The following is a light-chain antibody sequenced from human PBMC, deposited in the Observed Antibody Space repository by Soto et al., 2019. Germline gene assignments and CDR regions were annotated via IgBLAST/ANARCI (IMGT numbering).Light chain of an antibody. CDR2: TGS. Sequence: DIQMTQSPSSVSASVGDRVAITCRASQAIDSWLAWYQQKPGEAPKLLIFTGSLLHSGVPPRFSGSGSGTDFTLTISSLQPEDFAVYYCQQRSNWPRTFGQGTKVDIK. J-gene: IGKJ1*01. V-gene: IGKV1-12*01. CDR1: QAIDSW. CDR3: QQRSNWPRT.